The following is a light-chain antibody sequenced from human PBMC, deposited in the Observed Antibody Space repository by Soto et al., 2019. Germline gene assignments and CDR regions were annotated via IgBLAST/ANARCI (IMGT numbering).Light chain of an antibody. CDR3: SSYTSSYTYV. Sequence: QSALTQPASVSGSPRQSIIISCTGTSSDVGSYDYVSWYQLYPGKAPKPIIYDVTNRPSGVSDRFSGSKSGNTASLTISGLQAEDEADYYCSSYTSSYTYVFGTGTKLTVL. CDR2: DVT. CDR1: SSDVGSYDY. V-gene: IGLV2-14*01. J-gene: IGLJ1*01.